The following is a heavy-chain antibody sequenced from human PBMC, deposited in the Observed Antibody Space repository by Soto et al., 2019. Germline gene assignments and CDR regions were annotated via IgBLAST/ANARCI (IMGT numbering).Heavy chain of an antibody. Sequence: SETLSLTCAVSGDSISTSRWWTWVRQPPGKGLEWIGEIYHSGSTNYNPSLKSRVTISVDKSRNQFSLKLSSATAADTAMYYCARALSGGSCPIDYWGQGTLVTVS. CDR1: GDSISTSRW. CDR2: IYHSGST. D-gene: IGHD2-15*01. V-gene: IGHV4-4*02. CDR3: ARALSGGSCPIDY. J-gene: IGHJ4*02.